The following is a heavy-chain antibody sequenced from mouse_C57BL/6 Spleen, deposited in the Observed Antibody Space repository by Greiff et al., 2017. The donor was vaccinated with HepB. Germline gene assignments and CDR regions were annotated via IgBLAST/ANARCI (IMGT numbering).Heavy chain of an antibody. CDR2: ISYDGSN. D-gene: IGHD2-1*01. CDR3: ARDGYGNSYAMDY. V-gene: IGHV3-6*01. Sequence: EVKVEESGPGLVKPSQSLSLTCSVTGYSITSGYYWNWIRQFPGNKLEWMGYISYDGSNNYNPSLKNRISITRDTSKNQFFLKLNSVTTEDTATYYCARDGYGNSYAMDYWGQGTSVTVSS. CDR1: GYSITSGYY. J-gene: IGHJ4*01.